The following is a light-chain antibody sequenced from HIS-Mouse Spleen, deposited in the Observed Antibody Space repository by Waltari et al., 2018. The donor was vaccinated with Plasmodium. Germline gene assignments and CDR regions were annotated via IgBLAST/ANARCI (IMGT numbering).Light chain of an antibody. CDR3: QQNYNTWT. Sequence: DIQMTPSPSSLSASVGDRVTITCRASQSISSYLKWYQQKPGQAPKLLIYAASSLQSGVPSRVSSRGSRTDFTLTSSSLQPEDFATYYCQQNYNTWTFGQGTKVEIK. J-gene: IGKJ1*01. V-gene: IGKV1-39*01. CDR2: AAS. CDR1: QSISSY.